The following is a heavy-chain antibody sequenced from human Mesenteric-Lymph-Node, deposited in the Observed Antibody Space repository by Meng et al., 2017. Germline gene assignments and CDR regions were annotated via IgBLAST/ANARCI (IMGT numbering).Heavy chain of an antibody. D-gene: IGHD6-13*01. CDR1: GGTFSSYA. CDR2: IIPIFGTA. J-gene: IGHJ4*02. Sequence: SVKVSCKASGGTFSSYAISWVRQAPGQGPEWMGGIIPIFGTANYAQKFQGRVTIAADESTSTAYMELSSLRSADTAVYSCARAPSSWSPYFDYWGQGTLVTVSS. V-gene: IGHV1-69*13. CDR3: ARAPSSWSPYFDY.